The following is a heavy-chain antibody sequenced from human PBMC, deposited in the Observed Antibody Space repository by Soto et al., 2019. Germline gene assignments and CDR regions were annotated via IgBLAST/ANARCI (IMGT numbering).Heavy chain of an antibody. CDR3: ARHQEQWLVPGNFDY. D-gene: IGHD6-19*01. J-gene: IGHJ4*02. CDR2: IYYSGST. V-gene: IGHV4-39*01. Sequence: TSETLSLTCTVSGGSISSSGYYWGWIRQPPGKGLEWIGSIYYSGSTNYNTSLKSRVTISVDTSKNQFSLKLSSVTAADTAVYYCARHQEQWLVPGNFDYWGQGTLVTVSS. CDR1: GGSISSSGYY.